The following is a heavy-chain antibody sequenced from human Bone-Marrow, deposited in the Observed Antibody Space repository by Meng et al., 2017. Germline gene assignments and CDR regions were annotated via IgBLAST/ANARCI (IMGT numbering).Heavy chain of an antibody. CDR1: GFYFNNAW. D-gene: IGHD1-1*01. CDR2: IKSKTDGETP. V-gene: IGHV3-15*01. J-gene: IGHJ4*02. Sequence: EVHLVESGGDLVKPGGSLRLSCAASGFYFNNAWMSWVRQAPGRGLEWVARIKSKTDGETPDYAAPVKGRFTISRDDSKNTLYLQMHSLKTEDTAVYYCNWNDFGNYWGQGALVTVSS. CDR3: NWNDFGNY.